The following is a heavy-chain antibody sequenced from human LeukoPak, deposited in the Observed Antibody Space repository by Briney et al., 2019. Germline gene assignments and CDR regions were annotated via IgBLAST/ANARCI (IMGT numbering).Heavy chain of an antibody. J-gene: IGHJ1*01. CDR2: IIPIFGTA. CDR3: ARGANYYDSSGYYPVPEYFQH. D-gene: IGHD3-22*01. CDR1: GGTFSNYA. Sequence: ASVKVSCKASGGTFSNYAISWVRQAPGQGLEWMGGIIPIFGTANYAQKFQGRVTITTDESTSTAYMELSSLRSEDTAVYYCARGANYYDSSGYYPVPEYFQHWGQGTLVTVSS. V-gene: IGHV1-69*05.